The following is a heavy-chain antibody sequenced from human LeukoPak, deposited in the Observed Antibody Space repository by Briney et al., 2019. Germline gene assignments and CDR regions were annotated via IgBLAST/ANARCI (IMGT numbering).Heavy chain of an antibody. CDR2: INPSGGST. CDR1: GYTFTSYY. J-gene: IGHJ5*02. Sequence: ASVKVSCKASGYTFTSYYMHWVRQAPGQGLEWMGIINPSGGSTSYAQKFQGRVTMTRDMSTSTVYMELSSLRSEDTAVYYCARDRERRASSYWFDPWGQGTLVTDSS. CDR3: ARDRERRASSYWFDP. V-gene: IGHV1-46*01. D-gene: IGHD6-6*01.